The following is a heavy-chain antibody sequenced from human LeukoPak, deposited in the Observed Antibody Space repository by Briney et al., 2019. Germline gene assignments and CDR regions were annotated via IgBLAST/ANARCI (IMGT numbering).Heavy chain of an antibody. CDR3: ERGGVSAPYARSEYYFDY. CDR2: IHYIGST. V-gene: IGHV4-59*01. Sequence: PPETLSLTCTVSGGSTSSYYWNWIRQPPGKGMEWIGYIHYIGSTNYNPSLKSRVTISVDTSKNQFSLKLSSVTAADTAVYYCERGGVSAPYARSEYYFDYWGQGALVTVSS. D-gene: IGHD2-8*01. J-gene: IGHJ4*02. CDR1: GGSTSSYY.